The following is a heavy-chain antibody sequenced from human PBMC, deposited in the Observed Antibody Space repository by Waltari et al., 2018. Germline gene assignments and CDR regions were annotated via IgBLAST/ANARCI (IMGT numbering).Heavy chain of an antibody. CDR3: AKARTTMDY. D-gene: IGHD1-26*01. Sequence: EVQLVQSGAEVKRPGESLKISCKTSGSSFTSSWTSWVRQMPGKGLEWMGSIYPGDSDTKYNPSFQGHVTISADKSISTTYLQWSSLKASDTATYYCAKARTTMDYWGQGVLVTVSS. CDR2: IYPGDSDT. CDR1: GSSFTSSW. J-gene: IGHJ4*02. V-gene: IGHV5-51*01.